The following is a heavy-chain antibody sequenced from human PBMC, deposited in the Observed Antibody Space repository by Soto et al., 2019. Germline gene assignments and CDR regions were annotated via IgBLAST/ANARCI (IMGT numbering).Heavy chain of an antibody. CDR3: AKFPTTYYDILTGPEDYYYYYYMDV. CDR1: GFTFSSYA. J-gene: IGHJ6*03. CDR2: ISGSGGST. Sequence: GGSLRLSCAASGFTFSSYAMSWVRQAPGKGLEWVSAISGSGGSTYYADSVKGRFTISRDNSKNTLYLQMNSLRAEDTAVYYCAKFPTTYYDILTGPEDYYYYYYMDVWGKGTTVTVSS. V-gene: IGHV3-23*01. D-gene: IGHD3-9*01.